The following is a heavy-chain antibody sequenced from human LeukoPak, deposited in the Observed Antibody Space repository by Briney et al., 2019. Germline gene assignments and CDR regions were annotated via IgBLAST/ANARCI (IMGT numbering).Heavy chain of an antibody. D-gene: IGHD5-18*01. CDR3: ARDGGYSYGLYFDY. J-gene: IGHJ4*02. CDR1: GGTFSSYA. V-gene: IGHV1-69*05. Sequence: SVKVSCKASGGTFSSYAISWVRQAPGQGLEWMGRIIPIFGTANYAQKFRGRVTITTDESTSTAYMELSSLRSEDTAVYYCARDGGYSYGLYFDYWGQGTLVTVSS. CDR2: IIPIFGTA.